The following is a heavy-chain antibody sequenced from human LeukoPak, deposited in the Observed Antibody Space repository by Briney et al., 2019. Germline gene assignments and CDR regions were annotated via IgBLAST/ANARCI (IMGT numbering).Heavy chain of an antibody. J-gene: IGHJ4*02. CDR3: AASTKHTAMVDY. Sequence: GGSLRLSCAASGFTFSSYAMSWVSQAPGKGLEWVSSIGSSSSYIYYADSVKGRFTISRDNAKNSLHLQMNSLRAEDTAVYYCAASTKHTAMVDYWGQGTLVTVSS. D-gene: IGHD5-18*01. CDR2: IGSSSSYI. V-gene: IGHV3-21*01. CDR1: GFTFSSYA.